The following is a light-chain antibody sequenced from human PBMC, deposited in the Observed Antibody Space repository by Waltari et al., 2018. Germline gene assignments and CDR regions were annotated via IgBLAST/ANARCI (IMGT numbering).Light chain of an antibody. CDR1: QSISSW. CDR3: QQYNGYSWT. CDR2: KAS. Sequence: DIQMTQSPSTLSASVGDRVTITCRASQSISSWLAWYQQKPGKAPKLLIYKASSLESGVPSRFSGSGSGTAFTITISSLQPDDFATYYCQQYNGYSWTFGQGTKVEIK. J-gene: IGKJ1*01. V-gene: IGKV1-5*03.